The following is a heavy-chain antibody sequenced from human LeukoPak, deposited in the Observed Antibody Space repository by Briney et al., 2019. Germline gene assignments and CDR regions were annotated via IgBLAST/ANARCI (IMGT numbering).Heavy chain of an antibody. Sequence: PGGSLRLSCAASGSTFSSYAMHWVRQAPGKGLEWVAVISYDGSNKYYADSVKGRFTISRDNSKNTLYLQMNSLRAEDTAVYYCARDRGATVTNWYFDLWGRGTLVTVSS. CDR3: ARDRGATVTNWYFDL. CDR2: ISYDGSNK. V-gene: IGHV3-30-3*01. J-gene: IGHJ2*01. D-gene: IGHD4-17*01. CDR1: GSTFSSYA.